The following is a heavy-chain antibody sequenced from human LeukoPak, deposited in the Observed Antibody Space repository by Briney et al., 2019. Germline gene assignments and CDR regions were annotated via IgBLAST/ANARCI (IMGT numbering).Heavy chain of an antibody. J-gene: IGHJ6*02. D-gene: IGHD4-17*01. CDR1: GFSISSGYY. V-gene: IGHV4-38-2*02. Sequence: SETLSLTCTVSGFSISSGYYWGWIRQPPGKGLEWIGSIYHSGSTYYNPSLKSRVTISVDTSKNQFSLKLSSVTAADTAVYYCAREDYGDYLSGYYYYGMDVWGQGTTVTVSS. CDR3: AREDYGDYLSGYYYYGMDV. CDR2: IYHSGST.